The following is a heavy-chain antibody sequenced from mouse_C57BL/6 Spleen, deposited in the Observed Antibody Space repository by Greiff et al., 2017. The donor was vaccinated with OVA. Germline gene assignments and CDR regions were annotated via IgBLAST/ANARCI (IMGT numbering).Heavy chain of an antibody. D-gene: IGHD1-1*01. CDR1: GYTFTSYW. V-gene: IGHV1-59*01. CDR3: ARCRGYYGSSEDWYFDV. CDR2: IDPSDSYT. J-gene: IGHJ1*03. Sequence: VQLQQPGAELVRPGTSVKLSCKASGYTFTSYWMHWVKQRPGQGLEWIGVIDPSDSYTNYNQKFKGKATLTVDTSSSTAYMQLSSLTSEDSAVSYCARCRGYYGSSEDWYFDVWGTGTTVTVSS.